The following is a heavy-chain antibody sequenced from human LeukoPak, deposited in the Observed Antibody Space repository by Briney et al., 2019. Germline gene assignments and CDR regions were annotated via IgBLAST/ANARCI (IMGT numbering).Heavy chain of an antibody. D-gene: IGHD2-2*01. V-gene: IGHV3-7*01. CDR3: AKGSQGIVVGHNPYYFDY. J-gene: IGHJ4*02. CDR2: IKQDGSEK. Sequence: PGGSLRLSCAASGFTFSSYWMSWVRQAPGKGLEWVANIKQDGSEKYYVDSVKGRFTISRDNAKNSLYLQMNSLRAEDTAVYYCAKGSQGIVVGHNPYYFDYWGQGTLVTVSS. CDR1: GFTFSSYW.